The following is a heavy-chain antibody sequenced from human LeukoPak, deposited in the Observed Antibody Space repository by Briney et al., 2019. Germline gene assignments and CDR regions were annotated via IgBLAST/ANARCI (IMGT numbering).Heavy chain of an antibody. CDR3: ARGRQDGDFDY. V-gene: IGHV4-31*03. CDR2: IDYSGST. D-gene: IGHD4-17*01. Sequence: SETLSLTCTVSGGSISSGGYFWSWIRQHSGKGLEWTGYIDYSGSTYYNPSLKSRVTISVDTSKNQFSLKLSSVTAADTAVYYCARGRQDGDFDYWGQGTQVTVSS. J-gene: IGHJ4*02. CDR1: GGSISSGGYF.